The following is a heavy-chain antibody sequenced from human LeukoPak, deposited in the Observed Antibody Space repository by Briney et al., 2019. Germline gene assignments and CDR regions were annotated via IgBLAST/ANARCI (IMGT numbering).Heavy chain of an antibody. J-gene: IGHJ6*02. CDR1: GYTFTGYY. CDR3: ARCMYYDFWSGYLRGPDPGGPGYYYGMDV. V-gene: IGHV1-2*02. D-gene: IGHD3-3*01. Sequence: ASVKVSCKASGYTFTGYYMHWVRQAPGQGLEWMGWINPNSGGTNYAQKFQGRVTMTRDTSISTAYMELSRLRSDATAVYYCARCMYYDFWSGYLRGPDPGGPGYYYGMDVWGQGTTVTVSS. CDR2: INPNSGGT.